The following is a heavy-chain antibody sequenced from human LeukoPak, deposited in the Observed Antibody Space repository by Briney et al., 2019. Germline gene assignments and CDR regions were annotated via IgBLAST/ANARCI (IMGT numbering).Heavy chain of an antibody. CDR3: ARRSGSGPNTDAFDI. V-gene: IGHV4-39*07. CDR1: GGSISSSSYY. J-gene: IGHJ3*02. D-gene: IGHD6-19*01. Sequence: PSETLSLTCTVSGGSISSSSYYWGWIRQPPGKGLEWIGSIYYSGSTYYNPSLKSRVTISVDTSKNQFSLKLSSVTAADTALYYCARRSGSGPNTDAFDIWGQGTMVTVSS. CDR2: IYYSGST.